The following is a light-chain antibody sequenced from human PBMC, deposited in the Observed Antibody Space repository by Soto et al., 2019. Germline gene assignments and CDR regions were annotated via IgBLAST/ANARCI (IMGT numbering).Light chain of an antibody. CDR2: EVS. V-gene: IGLV2-14*01. J-gene: IGLJ1*01. Sequence: QSALTQPASVSWSPGQSITISCTGTSSDVGGYNYVSWYQQHPGKDPKLMIYEVSNRPSGVSNRFSGSKSGNTASLTISGLQAEDEADYYCSSYTSSSTYVFGTGTKVTVL. CDR1: SSDVGGYNY. CDR3: SSYTSSSTYV.